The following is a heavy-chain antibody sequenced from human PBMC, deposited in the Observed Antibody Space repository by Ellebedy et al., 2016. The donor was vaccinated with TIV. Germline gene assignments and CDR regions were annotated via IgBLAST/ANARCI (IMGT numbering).Heavy chain of an antibody. J-gene: IGHJ6*02. CDR2: FDHEDGET. CDR1: GYTFTALS. CDR3: AAIVVVPAAMPFYYYHFGMDV. V-gene: IGHV1-24*01. D-gene: IGHD2-2*01. Sequence: AASVKVSCKVSGYTFTALSMHWVRQAPGKGLEWMGGFDHEDGETIYAQKFQGRVTMTEDTSADTAYMELSSLRSDDTAVYYCAAIVVVPAAMPFYYYHFGMDVWGQGTTVTVSS.